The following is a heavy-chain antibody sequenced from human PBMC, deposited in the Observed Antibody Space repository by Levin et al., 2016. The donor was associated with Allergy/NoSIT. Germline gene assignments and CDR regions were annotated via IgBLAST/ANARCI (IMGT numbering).Heavy chain of an antibody. CDR1: GGTFSSYA. V-gene: IGHV1-69*10. Sequence: SVKVSCKASGGTFSSYAISWVRQAPGQGLEWMGGIILILGVANYAQKFQDRVTITADESTSTVYMELSSLRSEDTAVYYCARRGHYCSGGSCYLYWGQGTLVTVSS. CDR3: ARRGHYCSGGSCYLY. J-gene: IGHJ4*02. D-gene: IGHD2-15*01. CDR2: IILILGVA.